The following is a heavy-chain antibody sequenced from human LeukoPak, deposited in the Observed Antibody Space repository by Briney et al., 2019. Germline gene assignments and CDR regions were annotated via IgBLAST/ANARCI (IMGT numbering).Heavy chain of an antibody. D-gene: IGHD3-10*01. CDR3: AKEWLWFGELLGERFDY. Sequence: GGSLRLSCAASGFTFSSYAMSWVRQAPGKGLEWVSAISGSGGSTYYADSVKGRFTISRDNSKNTLYLQMNSLRAEDTAVYYCAKEWLWFGELLGERFDYWGQGTLVTVSS. V-gene: IGHV3-23*01. CDR2: ISGSGGST. CDR1: GFTFSSYA. J-gene: IGHJ4*02.